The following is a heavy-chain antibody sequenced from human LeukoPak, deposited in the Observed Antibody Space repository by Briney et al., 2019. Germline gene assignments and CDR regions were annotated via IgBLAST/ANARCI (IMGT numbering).Heavy chain of an antibody. J-gene: IGHJ4*02. Sequence: PSETLSFTCTVSGGSISSYYWNWIRQPAGKGLEWIGLIYISGSTNYNPSLKSRVTMSVDTSKNQFSLKLSSVTAADTAVYYCAREFAYWGQGTLVTVSS. CDR2: IYISGST. CDR3: AREFAY. V-gene: IGHV4-4*07. CDR1: GGSISSYY.